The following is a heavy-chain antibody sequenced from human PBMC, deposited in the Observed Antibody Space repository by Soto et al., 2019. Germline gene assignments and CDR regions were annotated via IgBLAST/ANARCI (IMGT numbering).Heavy chain of an antibody. J-gene: IGHJ4*02. Sequence: QVQLVESGGGVVQPGRSLRLSCAASEFTFSNYAMHWVRQAPGKGLDWVAFISYDGSITYYADSVKGRFTISRDNSKNTLFLQMNSLRTEDAGIYCWARDFRSWSRETDYWGQGTGVTVSS. CDR3: ARDFRSWSRETDY. CDR1: EFTFSNYA. V-gene: IGHV3-30-3*01. D-gene: IGHD1-26*01. CDR2: ISYDGSIT.